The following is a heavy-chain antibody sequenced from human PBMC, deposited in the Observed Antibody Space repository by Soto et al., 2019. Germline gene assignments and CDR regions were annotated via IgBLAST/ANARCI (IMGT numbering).Heavy chain of an antibody. CDR3: ARGEWGAMLPDY. J-gene: IGHJ4*02. CDR2: INPNSGGT. V-gene: IGHV1-2*04. D-gene: IGHD3-16*01. CDR1: GYTFTGYY. Sequence: ASVKVSCKASGYTFTGYYMHWVRQAPGQGLEWMGWINPNSGGTNYAQKFQGWVTMTRDTSISTAYMELSRLRSDGTAVYYCARGEWGAMLPDYWGQGTLVTVSS.